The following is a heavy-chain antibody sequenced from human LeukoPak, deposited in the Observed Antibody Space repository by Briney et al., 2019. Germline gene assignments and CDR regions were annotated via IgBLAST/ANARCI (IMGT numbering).Heavy chain of an antibody. CDR3: AKDSCRSTSCYYMDV. Sequence: GGSLRLSCAASGFTFSNYGIHWVRQAPGKGLAWVAFIRYDGTDKYYAESVKGRFTISRDNSKDTLYLQMNSLRTEDTTVYYCAKDSCRSTSCYYMDVWGKGTTVTVSS. CDR1: GFTFSNYG. D-gene: IGHD2-2*01. V-gene: IGHV3-30*02. J-gene: IGHJ6*03. CDR2: IRYDGTDK.